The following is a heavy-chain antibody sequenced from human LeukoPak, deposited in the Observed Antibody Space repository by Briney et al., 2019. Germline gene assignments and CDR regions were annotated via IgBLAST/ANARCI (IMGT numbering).Heavy chain of an antibody. CDR2: IYYSGST. CDR1: GFTFSSYA. V-gene: IGHV4-59*04. CDR3: ARLVCGGGSCPAEFDY. Sequence: PGGSLRLSCAASGFTFSSYAMSWVRQPPGKGLEWIGSIYYSGSTYYNPSLNSRVTMFIDMSKNHFSLKMSSVTATDTAVYYCARLVCGGGSCPAEFDYWGQGTLVTVSS. D-gene: IGHD2-15*01. J-gene: IGHJ4*02.